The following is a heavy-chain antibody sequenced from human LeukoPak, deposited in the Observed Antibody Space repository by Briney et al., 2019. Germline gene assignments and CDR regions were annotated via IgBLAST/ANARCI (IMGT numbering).Heavy chain of an antibody. Sequence: ASVKVSCRASGYTFTSYGISWVRPAPGQGLEWMGWISAYNGNTNYARKLQGRVTMTTDTSTSTAYMELRSLRSDDTAVYYCARVWKGNYYGSGSYSPFDYWGQGTLVTVSS. CDR1: GYTFTSYG. V-gene: IGHV1-18*01. D-gene: IGHD3-10*01. CDR3: ARVWKGNYYGSGSYSPFDY. J-gene: IGHJ4*02. CDR2: ISAYNGNT.